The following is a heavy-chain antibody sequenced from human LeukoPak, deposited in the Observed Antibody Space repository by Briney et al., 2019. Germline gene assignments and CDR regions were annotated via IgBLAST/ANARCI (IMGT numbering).Heavy chain of an antibody. CDR3: ARHWPTGRRLDY. CDR1: GGSISSSSYY. Sequence: SETLSLTCTVSGGSISSSSYYWGWIRQPPGKGLEWIGSIYYSGSTYYNPSLKSRVTISVDTSKNQFSLELSSVTAADTAVYYCARHWPTGRRLDYWGQGTLVTVSS. J-gene: IGHJ4*02. V-gene: IGHV4-39*01. D-gene: IGHD3-10*01. CDR2: IYYSGST.